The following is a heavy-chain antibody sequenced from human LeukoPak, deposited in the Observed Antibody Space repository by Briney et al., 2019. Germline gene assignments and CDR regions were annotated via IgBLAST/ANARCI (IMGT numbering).Heavy chain of an antibody. CDR3: ARDRYSSSYRWFDP. Sequence: GGSLRLSCAASGFTFSSYSMNWVRQAPGKGLEWVSSISSSSSYIYYADSAKGRFTISRDNAKNSLYLQMNSLRAEDTAVYYCARDRYSSSYRWFDPWGQGTLVTVSS. V-gene: IGHV3-21*01. J-gene: IGHJ5*02. CDR1: GFTFSSYS. CDR2: ISSSSSYI. D-gene: IGHD6-6*01.